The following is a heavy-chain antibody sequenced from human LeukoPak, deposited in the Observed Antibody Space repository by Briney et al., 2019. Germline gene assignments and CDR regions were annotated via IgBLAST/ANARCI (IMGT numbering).Heavy chain of an antibody. D-gene: IGHD6-6*01. V-gene: IGHV4-30-4*08. CDR3: ARHWSGAARYFDY. CDR2: IYYSGST. J-gene: IGHJ4*02. CDR1: GGSISSGDYY. Sequence: SETLSLTCTVSGGSISSGDYYWSWIRQPPGKGLEWIGYIYYSGSTYYNPSLKSRVTISVDTSKNQFSLKLSSLTAANTAVYYCARHWSGAARYFDYWGQGTLVTVSS.